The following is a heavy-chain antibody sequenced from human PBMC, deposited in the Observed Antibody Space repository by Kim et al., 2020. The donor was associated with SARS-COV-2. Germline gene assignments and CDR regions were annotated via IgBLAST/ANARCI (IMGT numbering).Heavy chain of an antibody. Sequence: GGSLRLSCGASGFNFGLFAMHWVRQAPGKGLEWVAVVSWDGTNQYYADSVKGRFTVSRDESKNTVSLHMNSLRSDDSATYYCAREGEGTSWPAFDYCGQG. CDR3: AREGEGTSWPAFDY. J-gene: IGHJ4*02. CDR2: VSWDGTNQ. V-gene: IGHV3-30-3*01. D-gene: IGHD2-2*01. CDR1: GFNFGLFA.